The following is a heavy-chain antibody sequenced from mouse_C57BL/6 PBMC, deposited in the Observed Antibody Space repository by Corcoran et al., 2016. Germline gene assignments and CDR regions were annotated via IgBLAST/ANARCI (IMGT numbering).Heavy chain of an antibody. CDR2: INPNNGGT. V-gene: IGHV1-26*01. CDR3: ARSNYDYDEGFAY. D-gene: IGHD2-4*01. CDR1: GYTFTDYY. J-gene: IGHJ3*01. Sequence: EVQLQQSGPELVKPGASVKISCKASGYTFTDYYMNWVKQSHGKSLEWIGDINPNNGGTSYNQKFKGKATLTVGKSSSTAYMELRSLTYEDAAGYYCARSNYDYDEGFAYLRQGTLVTVSA.